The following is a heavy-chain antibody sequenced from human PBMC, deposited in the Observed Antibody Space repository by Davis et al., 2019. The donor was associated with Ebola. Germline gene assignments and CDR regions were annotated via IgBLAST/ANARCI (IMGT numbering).Heavy chain of an antibody. CDR1: GYTFTSYG. Sequence: ASVKVSCKASGYTFTSYGISWVRQAPGQGLEWMGWISAYNGNTNYAQKLQGRVTMTTDTSTSTAYMELRSLRSDDTAVYYCARTGYSSGWGGWFDPWGQGTLVTVSS. J-gene: IGHJ5*02. CDR2: ISAYNGNT. CDR3: ARTGYSSGWGGWFDP. V-gene: IGHV1-18*01. D-gene: IGHD6-19*01.